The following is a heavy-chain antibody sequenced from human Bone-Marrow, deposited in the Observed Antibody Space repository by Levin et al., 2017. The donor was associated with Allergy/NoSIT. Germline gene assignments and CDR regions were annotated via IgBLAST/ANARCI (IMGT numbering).Heavy chain of an antibody. CDR1: GFTVSSNY. D-gene: IGHD3-9*01. CDR3: ARGSRYYDILTGYSTRDYYFDY. Sequence: GGSLRLSCAASGFTVSSNYMSWVRQAPGKGLEWVSVIYSGGSTYYADSVKGRFTISRDNSKNTLYLQMNSLRAEDTAVYYCARGSRYYDILTGYSTRDYYFDYWGQGTLVTVSS. V-gene: IGHV3-66*01. J-gene: IGHJ4*02. CDR2: IYSGGST.